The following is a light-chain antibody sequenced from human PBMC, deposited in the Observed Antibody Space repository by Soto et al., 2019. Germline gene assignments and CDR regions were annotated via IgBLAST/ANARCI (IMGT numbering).Light chain of an antibody. Sequence: QSALAQPASVSGSPGQSITISCTGASSDIGHYDHVSWYQQHPGKAPKLMIYHVTYRPSGVSNRYSGSKSGNSASLTISGLQADDEADYYCCSLTTSHTYVFGSGTKV. J-gene: IGLJ1*01. CDR3: CSLTTSHTYV. CDR1: SSDIGHYDH. V-gene: IGLV2-14*03. CDR2: HVT.